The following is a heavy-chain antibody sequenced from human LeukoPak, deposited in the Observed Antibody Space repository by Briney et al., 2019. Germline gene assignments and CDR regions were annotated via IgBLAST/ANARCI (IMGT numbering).Heavy chain of an antibody. CDR1: GFTFDDYD. Sequence: GGSLRLSCAASGFTFDDYDLHWVRQAPGQGLEWVSLISGDGGTTYYADFVKGRFTISRDDSKNSLSLQMNSLRTDDTALYYCARVGGSLDYWGQGTLVTVSS. J-gene: IGHJ4*02. CDR2: ISGDGGTT. D-gene: IGHD1-26*01. V-gene: IGHV3-43*02. CDR3: ARVGGSLDY.